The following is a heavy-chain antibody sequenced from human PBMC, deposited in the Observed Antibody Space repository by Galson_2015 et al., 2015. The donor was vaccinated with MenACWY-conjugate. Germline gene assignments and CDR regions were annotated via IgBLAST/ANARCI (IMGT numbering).Heavy chain of an antibody. V-gene: IGHV3-66*02. Sequence: SLRLSCAASGFTVSSNYMNWVRQAPGKGLEWVSVIYSGGSTYYADSVKGRFTISRDNSKNTLYLQMNSLRAEDTAVYYCAGTREGGTMVRGVIDVGKPNYSGMDVWGQGPTVPVSS. CDR2: IYSGGST. CDR3: AGTREGGTMVRGVIDVGKPNYSGMDV. J-gene: IGHJ6*02. D-gene: IGHD3-10*01. CDR1: GFTVSSNY.